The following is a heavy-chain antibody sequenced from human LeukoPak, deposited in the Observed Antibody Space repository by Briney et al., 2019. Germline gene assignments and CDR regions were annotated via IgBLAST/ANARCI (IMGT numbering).Heavy chain of an antibody. V-gene: IGHV1-18*01. Sequence: GASVTVSFKAFGYPFTTYGISWLRQAPGQGVEWVGWISPYNGNTDYAQKVQGRVTMTTDTSTSTAHMQLRRLRSDDTAVYYCATLAQDYYDSSGYFWGQGTPLTVSS. CDR2: ISPYNGNT. CDR3: ATLAQDYYDSSGYF. CDR1: GYPFTTYG. D-gene: IGHD3-22*01. J-gene: IGHJ4*02.